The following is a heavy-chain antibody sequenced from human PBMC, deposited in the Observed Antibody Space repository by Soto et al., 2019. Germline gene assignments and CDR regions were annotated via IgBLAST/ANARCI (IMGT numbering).Heavy chain of an antibody. CDR2: ISSGGTNM. J-gene: IGHJ4*02. D-gene: IGHD4-17*01. CDR3: ARNYGGNSRSYFDY. V-gene: IGHV3-48*03. Sequence: GGSLRLSCAASGFTFSSYEMNWVRQAPGKGLEWVSYISSGGTNMYYADSVKGRFTISRDNAKSSLYLQMNSLRAEDTAVYYCARNYGGNSRSYFDYWGQGTLVTVSS. CDR1: GFTFSSYE.